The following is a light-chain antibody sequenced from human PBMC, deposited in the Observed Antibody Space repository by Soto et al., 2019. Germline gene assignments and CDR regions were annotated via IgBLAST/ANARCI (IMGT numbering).Light chain of an antibody. J-gene: IGLJ3*02. CDR1: SNDVGANDY. Sequence: QSALTQPASVSGSPGQSITISCTGTSNDVGANDYVFWYQQYSGKAPKLIIFDVTERTSGVPDRFSGSKSGNSASLTISGLQAEDEADYYCSSYAGSYILGVFGGGTKLTVL. CDR3: SSYAGSYILGV. V-gene: IGLV2-11*01. CDR2: DVT.